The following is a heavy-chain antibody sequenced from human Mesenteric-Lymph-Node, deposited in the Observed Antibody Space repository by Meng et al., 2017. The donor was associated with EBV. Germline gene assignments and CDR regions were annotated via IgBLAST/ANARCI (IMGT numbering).Heavy chain of an antibody. Sequence: GQLVQSGAEVKKPGSSVKVSCKASGGTFSSYAISWVRQAPGQGLEWMGGIIPIFGTANYAQKFQGRVTITADESTSTAYMELSSLRSEDTAVYYCARVQYDYVWGSYRQYYFDYWGQGTLVTVSS. CDR1: GGTFSSYA. CDR2: IIPIFGTA. CDR3: ARVQYDYVWGSYRQYYFDY. D-gene: IGHD3-16*02. J-gene: IGHJ4*02. V-gene: IGHV1-69*01.